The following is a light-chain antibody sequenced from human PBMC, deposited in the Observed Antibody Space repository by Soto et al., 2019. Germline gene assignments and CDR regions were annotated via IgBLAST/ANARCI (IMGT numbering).Light chain of an antibody. CDR3: QQYDTYAWT. CDR1: QSIVRW. Sequence: EIQMTQSPSTLSSSLAYILTIPRGASQSIVRWLAWYQQKPGKAPKLLIYDASSLESGVPSRFRGSGSGTEFTLTIDSLQPDDFATYYCQQYDTYAWTFGQGTKVDIK. V-gene: IGKV1-5*01. CDR2: DAS. J-gene: IGKJ1*01.